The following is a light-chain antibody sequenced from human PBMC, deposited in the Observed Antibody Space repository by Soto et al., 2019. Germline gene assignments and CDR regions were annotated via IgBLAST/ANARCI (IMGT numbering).Light chain of an antibody. CDR1: QGVGGT. J-gene: IGKJ1*01. V-gene: IGKV3-11*01. Sequence: PGERATLSCRAGQGVGGTLPWNQQKPGQAPRLPIYDASNRATGIPARFSGSGSGTDFTLTISSLEPEDFATYYCQQFNTSPWTFGQGTKVEIK. CDR2: DAS. CDR3: QQFNTSPWT.